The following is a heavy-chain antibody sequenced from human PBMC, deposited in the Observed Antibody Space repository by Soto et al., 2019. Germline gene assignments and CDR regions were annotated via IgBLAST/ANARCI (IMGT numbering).Heavy chain of an antibody. J-gene: IGHJ6*02. D-gene: IGHD6-19*01. Sequence: PSETLSLTCSVSGDSISRYYWSWIRQSAGKGLEWIGRTYITGDTNYNPSLKSRVTMSVSTSKNQLSLKLSSVTAADTAVYYCAREYTETVDGPMPYYGMDVWGQGTTVTVSS. CDR2: TYITGDT. CDR3: AREYTETVDGPMPYYGMDV. CDR1: GDSISRYY. V-gene: IGHV4-4*07.